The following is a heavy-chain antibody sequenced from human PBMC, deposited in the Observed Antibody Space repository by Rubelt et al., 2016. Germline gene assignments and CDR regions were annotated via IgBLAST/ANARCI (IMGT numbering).Heavy chain of an antibody. CDR3: AKGGYEPYYYYGMDV. Sequence: QLQLQQWGAGLLKPSETLSLTCAVYGGSFSGYYWSWIRQPPGKCLEWIGELNHSGSTNYNPSLKSRVTISVDTAKKQCALKLSSVTAADTAVYYCAKGGYEPYYYYGMDVWGQGTTVTVSS. CDR1: GGSFSGYY. V-gene: IGHV4-34*01. J-gene: IGHJ6*02. CDR2: LNHSGST. D-gene: IGHD5-12*01.